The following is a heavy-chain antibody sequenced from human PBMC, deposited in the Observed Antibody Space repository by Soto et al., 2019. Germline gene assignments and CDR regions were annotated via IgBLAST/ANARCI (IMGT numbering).Heavy chain of an antibody. V-gene: IGHV6-1*01. CDR1: GDSVSSNSAA. Sequence: QVQLQQSGPGLVKPSQTLSLTCAISGDSVSSNSAAWNWIRQSPSRGLEWLGRTYYRSKWYNDYAVSVKSRITINPDTSKNQFSLQLNSVTPEDTAVYYCARDNNPMIVVVITRGSNWFDPWGQGTLVTVSS. CDR2: TYYRSKWYN. D-gene: IGHD3-22*01. CDR3: ARDNNPMIVVVITRGSNWFDP. J-gene: IGHJ5*02.